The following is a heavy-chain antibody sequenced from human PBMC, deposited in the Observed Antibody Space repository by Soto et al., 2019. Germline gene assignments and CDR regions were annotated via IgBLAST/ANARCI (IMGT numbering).Heavy chain of an antibody. CDR3: AREVRSLDWYFDL. Sequence: PSXTLSLTCTVSAFSLTSGHYWDWIRQPPGKGLDWIGSVYHSGNTYYNPSLMSRVTISIDTSRNQVSLKLISVSAADTAVYFCAREVRSLDWYFDLWGRGTLVTVSS. D-gene: IGHD3-10*01. J-gene: IGHJ2*01. CDR2: VYHSGNT. CDR1: AFSLTSGHY. V-gene: IGHV4-38-2*02.